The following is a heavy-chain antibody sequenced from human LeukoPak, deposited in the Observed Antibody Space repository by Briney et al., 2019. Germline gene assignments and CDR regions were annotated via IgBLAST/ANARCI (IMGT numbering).Heavy chain of an antibody. J-gene: IGHJ4*02. CDR3: AKDKAAADPSFDY. D-gene: IGHD6-13*01. Sequence: GGALRLSCAASGFTFSSYAMSWVRQAPGKGREWVSAISGSGGSTYYADSVKGRFTISRDNSKKTLYLQMNSLRAEDTAVYYCAKDKAAADPSFDYWGQGTLVTVSS. CDR2: ISGSGGST. V-gene: IGHV3-23*01. CDR1: GFTFSSYA.